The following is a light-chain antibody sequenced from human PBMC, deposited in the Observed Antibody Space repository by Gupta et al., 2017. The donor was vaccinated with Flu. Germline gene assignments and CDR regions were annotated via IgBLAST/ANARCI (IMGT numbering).Light chain of an antibody. Sequence: SITISCTGTSSDVGGYNYVSWYQHHPGKAPKLMIYEVIKRPSGVSNRFSGSKSGNTASLTISGLQAEDEADYYCSSYTSSNSVEFGGGTKLTVL. CDR1: SSDVGGYNY. J-gene: IGLJ3*02. V-gene: IGLV2-14*01. CDR3: SSYTSSNSVE. CDR2: EVI.